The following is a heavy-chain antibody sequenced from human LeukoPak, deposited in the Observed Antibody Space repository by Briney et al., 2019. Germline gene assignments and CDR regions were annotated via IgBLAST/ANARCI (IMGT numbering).Heavy chain of an antibody. D-gene: IGHD1-1*01. CDR2: IKSYGRST. J-gene: IGHJ5*02. V-gene: IGHV3-74*01. Sequence: GGSLRLSCAASGFTFSTYLMHWVRQAPGKGLVWVSHIKSYGRSTNYADSVKGRFTISRDNAKNTLYLQMNSMRAEDTAVYYCARRRNDGSNWFDPWGQGTLVIVSS. CDR3: ARRRNDGSNWFDP. CDR1: GFTFSTYL.